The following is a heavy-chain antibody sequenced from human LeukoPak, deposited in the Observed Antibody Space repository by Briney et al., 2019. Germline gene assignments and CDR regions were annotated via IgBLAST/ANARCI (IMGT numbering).Heavy chain of an antibody. D-gene: IGHD3-3*01. V-gene: IGHV4-59*02. CDR2: VYYNGST. J-gene: IGHJ6*03. CDR1: GDSVSRHH. Sequence: SETLSLTCIVSGDSVSRHHWSWIRQSPGKGLEWIGYVYYNGSTEYTPSLKNRVSISIDTSKNKFSLRLSSVTAADTAVYYCARGGHYDFWSGYYAHMDVWGKGKRVTVSS. CDR3: ARGGHYDFWSGYYAHMDV.